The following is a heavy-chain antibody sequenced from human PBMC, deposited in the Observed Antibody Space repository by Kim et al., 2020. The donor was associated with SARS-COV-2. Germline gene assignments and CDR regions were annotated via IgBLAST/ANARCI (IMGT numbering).Heavy chain of an antibody. J-gene: IGHJ6*02. Sequence: PSLKSRVTISVDTSKNQFSLKLSSVTAADTAVYYCARGDPNPYYYYGMDVWGQGTTVTVSS. CDR3: ARGDPNPYYYYGMDV. D-gene: IGHD7-27*01. V-gene: IGHV4-59*09.